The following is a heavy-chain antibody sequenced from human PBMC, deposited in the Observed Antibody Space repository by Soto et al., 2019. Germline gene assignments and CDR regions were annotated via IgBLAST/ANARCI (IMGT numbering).Heavy chain of an antibody. CDR3: AREKPTYYDILTGYYNVNGGFGMDV. V-gene: IGHV3-33*01. D-gene: IGHD3-9*01. Sequence: PGGSLRLSCAASGFTFSSYGMHWVRQAPGKGLEWVAVIWYDGSNKYYADTVKGRFTISRDNSKNTLYLQMNSLRAEDTAVYYCAREKPTYYDILTGYYNVNGGFGMDVWGQGTTVTVSS. CDR1: GFTFSSYG. CDR2: IWYDGSNK. J-gene: IGHJ6*02.